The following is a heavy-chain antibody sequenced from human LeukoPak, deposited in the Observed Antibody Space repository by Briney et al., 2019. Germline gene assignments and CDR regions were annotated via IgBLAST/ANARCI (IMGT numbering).Heavy chain of an antibody. CDR3: ARVPFSPYYYYYMDV. Sequence: SETLSLTCNVSGGSIRGYYWSWIRQPPGKGLEWIGYIYYSGSTNYNPSLKSRVTISVDTSKNQFSLKLSSVTAADTAVYYCARVPFSPYYYYYMDVWGKGTTVTVSS. J-gene: IGHJ6*03. V-gene: IGHV4-59*01. CDR2: IYYSGST. CDR1: GGSIRGYY.